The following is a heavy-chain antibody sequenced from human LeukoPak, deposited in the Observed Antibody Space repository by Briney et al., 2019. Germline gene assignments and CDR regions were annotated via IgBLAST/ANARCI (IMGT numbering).Heavy chain of an antibody. CDR3: AKDILNYYGSGSYYYYGMDV. Sequence: GGSLRLSCAASGFTFRTYSMNWVRQAPGKGLEWVSFISSTTSTIYYADSVKGRFTISRDNAKNSLYLQMNSLRAEDTAVYYCAKDILNYYGSGSYYYYGMDVWGQGTTVTVSS. D-gene: IGHD3-10*01. J-gene: IGHJ6*02. CDR1: GFTFRTYS. V-gene: IGHV3-48*01. CDR2: ISSTTSTI.